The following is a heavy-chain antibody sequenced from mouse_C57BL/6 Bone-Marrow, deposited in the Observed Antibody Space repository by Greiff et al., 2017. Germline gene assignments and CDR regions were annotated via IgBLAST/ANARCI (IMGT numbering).Heavy chain of an antibody. CDR2: INPNSGST. V-gene: IGHV1-64*01. CDR1: GYTFTSYW. CDR3: ARGRSGDYSDY. Sequence: QVQLQQPGAELVKPGASVKLSCKASGYTFTSYWMHWVKQRPGQGLEWIGMINPNSGSTNYNEKFKSKATLTVDKSSSTAYMQLSSLTSEDSAVYYCARGRSGDYSDYWGQGTTLTVSS. J-gene: IGHJ2*01.